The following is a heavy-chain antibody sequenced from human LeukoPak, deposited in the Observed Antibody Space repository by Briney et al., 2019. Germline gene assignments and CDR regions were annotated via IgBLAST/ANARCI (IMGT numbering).Heavy chain of an antibody. Sequence: PSQTLSLTCAVSGGSISSGGYSWSWIRQPPGKGLEWLGYIYHSGSTYYNPSLKSRVTISVDRSKNQFSLKLSSVTAADTAVYYCARNNVAVAGSDLLDYWGQGTLVTVSS. V-gene: IGHV4-30-2*01. CDR3: ARNNVAVAGSDLLDY. D-gene: IGHD6-19*01. J-gene: IGHJ4*02. CDR1: GGSISSGGYS. CDR2: IYHSGST.